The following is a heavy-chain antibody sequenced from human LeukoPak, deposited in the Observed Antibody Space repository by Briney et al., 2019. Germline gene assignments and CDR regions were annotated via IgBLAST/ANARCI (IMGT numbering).Heavy chain of an antibody. V-gene: IGHV3-7*05. CDR2: IKQDGSEK. D-gene: IGHD1-14*01. J-gene: IGHJ4*02. CDR3: ALITRGIQGGDY. Sequence: GGSLRLSCAASGFTFSSYSMNWVRQAPGKGLEWVANIKQDGSEKSYVDSVKGRFTISRDNARNSLYLQMNSLRAEDTAVYFCALITRGIQGGDYWGQGTLVTVSS. CDR1: GFTFSSYS.